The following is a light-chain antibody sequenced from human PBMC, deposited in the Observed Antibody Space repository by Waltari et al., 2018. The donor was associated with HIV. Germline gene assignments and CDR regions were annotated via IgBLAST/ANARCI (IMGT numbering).Light chain of an antibody. CDR1: TSDVGGYNS. V-gene: IGLV2-8*01. Sequence: QSALTQPPSASGSPGQSVTIPCTGTTSDVGGYNSFPWYQQHPGKAPQVMIYEVSKRPSGVPDRFSGSKSGNTASLTVSGLQADDEADYYCSSYAGRNNVVFGGGTKLTVL. CDR3: SSYAGRNNVV. CDR2: EVS. J-gene: IGLJ2*01.